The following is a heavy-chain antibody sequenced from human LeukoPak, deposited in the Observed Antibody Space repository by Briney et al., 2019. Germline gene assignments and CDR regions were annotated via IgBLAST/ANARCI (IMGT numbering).Heavy chain of an antibody. CDR2: ISYDGSNK. V-gene: IGHV3-30*03. J-gene: IGHJ4*02. CDR1: GFTFSSYV. Sequence: GGSLRLSCAASGFTFSSYVMHWVRQAPGKGLEWVAVISYDGSNKYYADSVKGRFTISRDNSKNTLYLQMNSLRAEDTAVYYCARDSPLPYYFDYWGQGTLVTVSS. CDR3: ARDSPLPYYFDY.